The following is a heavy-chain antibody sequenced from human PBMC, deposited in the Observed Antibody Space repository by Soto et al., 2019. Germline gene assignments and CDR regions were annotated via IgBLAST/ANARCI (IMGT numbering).Heavy chain of an antibody. CDR2: INNSGST. D-gene: IGHD3-3*01. V-gene: IGHV4-34*01. Sequence: PSETLSLTCAVYGGCFSGYYWSWIRQPPGKGLEWIGEINNSGSTNYNPSLKSRVTISVDTSKNQFSLKLSSVTAADTAVYYCARSGETRHYYDFWSGYSRSPNYYYGMDLWGQGTTVTVAS. J-gene: IGHJ6*02. CDR1: GGCFSGYY. CDR3: ARSGETRHYYDFWSGYSRSPNYYYGMDL.